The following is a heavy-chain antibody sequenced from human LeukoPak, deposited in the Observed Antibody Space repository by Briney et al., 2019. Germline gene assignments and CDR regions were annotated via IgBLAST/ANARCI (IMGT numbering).Heavy chain of an antibody. V-gene: IGHV3-7*01. D-gene: IGHD3-9*01. J-gene: IGHJ4*02. Sequence: GSLRLSCAASGFTFSSYGMHWVRQAPGKGLEWVANIKQDGSEKYYVDSVKGRFTISRDNAKNSLYLQMNSLRAEDTAVYYCAKSDYDILTGPCDYWGQGTLVTVSS. CDR2: IKQDGSEK. CDR1: GFTFSSYG. CDR3: AKSDYDILTGPCDY.